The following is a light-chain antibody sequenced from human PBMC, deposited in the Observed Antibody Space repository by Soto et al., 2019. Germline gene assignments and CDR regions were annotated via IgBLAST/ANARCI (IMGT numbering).Light chain of an antibody. V-gene: IGKV1-5*03. CDR2: KAS. Sequence: IQMTQSPSALSASVGDRVIITCRASQSISSWLAWYQQKPGKAPKLLIYKASTLESGVPSRFSGSGSGTEFTLTIRSLQPDDFATYYCQQYNTYLWTFGQGTKV. J-gene: IGKJ1*01. CDR3: QQYNTYLWT. CDR1: QSISSW.